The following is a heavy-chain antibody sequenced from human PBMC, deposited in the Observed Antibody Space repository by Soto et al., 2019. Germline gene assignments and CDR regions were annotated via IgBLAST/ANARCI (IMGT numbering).Heavy chain of an antibody. CDR2: IYYSGST. CDR1: GGSISSYY. V-gene: IGHV4-59*08. J-gene: IGHJ2*01. Sequence: QVQLQESGPGLVKPSETLSLTCTVSGGSISSYYWSWIRQPPGKGLEWIGYIYYSGSTNYNPSLKRRVTISVDTSKNHVSLKLSAATAADTAVYYCARFNWYFDLWGRGTLVTVSS. CDR3: ARFNWYFDL.